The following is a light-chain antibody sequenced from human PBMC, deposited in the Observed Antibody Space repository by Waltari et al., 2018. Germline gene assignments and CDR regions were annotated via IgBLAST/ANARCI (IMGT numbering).Light chain of an antibody. J-gene: IGLJ3*02. CDR1: SSNIGSNT. V-gene: IGLV1-44*01. CDR2: SNI. CDR3: AAWDDIVRGV. Sequence: QSVLTQPPSVSGTPGQRVTISCSGSSSNIGSNTVNWYQQVPGTAPKLLIYSNIRRPSGVPDRFSGSKSGTSAALAISGLQSEDEAVYYCAAWDDIVRGVFGGGTKVTVL.